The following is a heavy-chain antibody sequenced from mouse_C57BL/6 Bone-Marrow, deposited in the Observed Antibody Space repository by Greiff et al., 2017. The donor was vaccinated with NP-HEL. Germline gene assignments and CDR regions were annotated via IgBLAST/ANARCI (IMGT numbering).Heavy chain of an antibody. CDR1: GYTFTSYG. Sequence: VQLQESGAELARPGASVKLSCKASGYTFTSYGISWVKQRTGQGLEWIGEIYPRSGNTYYNEKFKGKATLTADKSSSTAYMELRSLTSEDSAVYFCARGKLPYYFDYWGQGTTLTVSS. CDR2: IYPRSGNT. V-gene: IGHV1-81*01. J-gene: IGHJ2*01. CDR3: ARGKLPYYFDY.